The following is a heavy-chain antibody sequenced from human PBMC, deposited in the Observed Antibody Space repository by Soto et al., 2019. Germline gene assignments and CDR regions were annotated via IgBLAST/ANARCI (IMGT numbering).Heavy chain of an antibody. CDR1: GFSLSTSGVG. V-gene: IGHV2-5*02. Sequence: ESGPTLVNPTQTLTLTCTFSGFSLSTSGVGVGWIRQPPGKALEWLALIYWDDDKRYSPSLKSRLTITKDTSKNQVVLTMTNMDPVDTATYYCAQVGASYYYDSSGNPFFDYWGQGTLVTVSS. D-gene: IGHD3-22*01. CDR3: AQVGASYYYDSSGNPFFDY. J-gene: IGHJ4*02. CDR2: IYWDDDK.